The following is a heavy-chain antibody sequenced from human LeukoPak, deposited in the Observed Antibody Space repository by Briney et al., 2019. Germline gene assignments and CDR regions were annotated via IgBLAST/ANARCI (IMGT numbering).Heavy chain of an antibody. D-gene: IGHD2-2*01. CDR3: ARDPRCSSMSCYRSSFYGMDV. J-gene: IGHJ6*02. V-gene: IGHV3-48*03. Sequence: PGGSLRLSCAASGFSFSSYEMNWVRQAPGKGLEWVSHISSGGNTKYYVDSVRGRFSMSRDNAKNLLFLQMNSLRAEDTAVYYCARDPRCSSMSCYRSSFYGMDVWGQGTTVTVSS. CDR2: ISSGGNTK. CDR1: GFSFSSYE.